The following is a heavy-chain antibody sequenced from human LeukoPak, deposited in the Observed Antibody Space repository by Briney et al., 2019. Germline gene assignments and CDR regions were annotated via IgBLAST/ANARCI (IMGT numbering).Heavy chain of an antibody. Sequence: GGSLRLSCAASGFTVSSNYMSWVRQAPGKGLEWVSVIYSGGSTYYADSVKGRFTISRDNAKSSLYLQMSSLRAEDTAVYYCAREPTYTNSWYTSCDYWGRGTLVTVSS. CDR3: AREPTYTNSWYTSCDY. J-gene: IGHJ4*02. D-gene: IGHD6-19*01. CDR2: IYSGGST. CDR1: GFTVSSNY. V-gene: IGHV3-66*01.